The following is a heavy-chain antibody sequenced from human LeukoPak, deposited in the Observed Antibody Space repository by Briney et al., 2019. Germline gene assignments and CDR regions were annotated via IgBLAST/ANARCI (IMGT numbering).Heavy chain of an antibody. Sequence: SVKVSCKASGFTFTSSAMQWVRQARGQRLEWIGWIVVGSGNTNYAQKFQERVTITRDMSTSTAYMELSSLRSEDTAVYYCAASYYYGSPFDYWGQGTLVTVSS. CDR3: AASYYYGSPFDY. CDR1: GFTFTSSA. V-gene: IGHV1-58*02. CDR2: IVVGSGNT. J-gene: IGHJ4*02. D-gene: IGHD3-10*01.